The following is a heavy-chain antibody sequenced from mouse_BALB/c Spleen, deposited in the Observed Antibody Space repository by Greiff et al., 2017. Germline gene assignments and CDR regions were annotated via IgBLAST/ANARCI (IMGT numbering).Heavy chain of an antibody. Sequence: VQLQQSGAELVKPGASVKLSCTASGFNIKDTYMHWVKQRPEQGLEWIGRIDPANGNTKYDPKFQGKATITADTSSNTAYLQLSSLTSEDTAVYYCARSPYYGSSYYAMDYWGQGTSVTVSS. CDR3: ARSPYYGSSYYAMDY. CDR1: GFNIKDTY. V-gene: IGHV14-3*02. D-gene: IGHD1-1*01. CDR2: IDPANGNT. J-gene: IGHJ4*01.